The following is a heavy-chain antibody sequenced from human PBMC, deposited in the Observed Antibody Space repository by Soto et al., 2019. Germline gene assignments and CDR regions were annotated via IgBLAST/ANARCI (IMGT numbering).Heavy chain of an antibody. CDR2: IYYSGST. D-gene: IGHD5-18*01. Sequence: QVQLQESGPGLVKPSQTLSLTCTVSGGSISSGGYYWSWIRQHPGKGLEWIEYIYYSGSTYYNPSLKSRVTISVDTSKNQFSLKLSSVTAADTAVYYCAREAGGGYSYGYTGFQWGDAFDIWGQGTMVTVSS. CDR3: AREAGGGYSYGYTGFQWGDAFDI. V-gene: IGHV4-31*03. CDR1: GGSISSGGYY. J-gene: IGHJ3*02.